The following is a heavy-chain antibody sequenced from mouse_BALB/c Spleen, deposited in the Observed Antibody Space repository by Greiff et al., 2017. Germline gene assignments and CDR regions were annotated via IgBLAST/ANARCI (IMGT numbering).Heavy chain of an antibody. V-gene: IGHV14-3*02. CDR3: ARWWSYAMDY. D-gene: IGHD1-1*02. CDR1: GFNIKDTY. J-gene: IGHJ4*01. Sequence: EVQLVESGAELVKPGASVKLSCTASGFNIKDTYMHWVKQRPEQGLEWIGRIDPANGNTKYDPKFQGKATITADTSSNTAYLQLSSLTSEDTAVYYCARWWSYAMDYWGQGTSVTVSS. CDR2: IDPANGNT.